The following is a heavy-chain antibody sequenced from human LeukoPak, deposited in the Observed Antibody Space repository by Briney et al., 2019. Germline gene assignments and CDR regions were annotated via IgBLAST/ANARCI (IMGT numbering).Heavy chain of an antibody. J-gene: IGHJ4*02. V-gene: IGHV1-69*06. CDR3: ARCRYSWNDAAY. CDR2: IIPIFGTA. D-gene: IGHD1-20*01. CDR1: GGTFSSYA. Sequence: SVKVSCKASGGTFSSYAISWVRQAPGQGLEWMGGIIPIFGTANYAQKFQGRVTITADKSTSTAYMELSSLRSEDTAVYYCARCRYSWNDAAYWGQGTLVTVSS.